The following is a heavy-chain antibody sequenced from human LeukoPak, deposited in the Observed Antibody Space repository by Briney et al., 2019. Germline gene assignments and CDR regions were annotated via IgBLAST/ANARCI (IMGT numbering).Heavy chain of an antibody. D-gene: IGHD3-3*01. J-gene: IGHJ4*02. CDR2: ISNDGSRK. Sequence: GGSLRLSCAVSGFTFSSYGMHWVRQAPGKGLEWVAIISNDGSRKYYAHSVEGRFTISRDNSKNTLYLQMDSLRAEDTAVYYCARDRAWNYFDYWGQGTLVTVSS. CDR3: ARDRAWNYFDY. CDR1: GFTFSSYG. V-gene: IGHV3-30*03.